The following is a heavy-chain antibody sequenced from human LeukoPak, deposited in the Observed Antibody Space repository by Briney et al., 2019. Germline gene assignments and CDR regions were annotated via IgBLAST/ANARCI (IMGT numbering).Heavy chain of an antibody. CDR1: GFNIGNSR. J-gene: IGHJ5*02. CDR2: IKEDGSEK. V-gene: IGHV3-7*03. CDR3: AKEEA. Sequence: PGGSLRLSCAVSGFNIGNSRMSWVRQAPGKGLEWVASIKEDGSEKYYVDSVEGRFTISRDNAKNSLYLEMNSLRVEDTAVYYCAKEEAWGQGALVTVSS.